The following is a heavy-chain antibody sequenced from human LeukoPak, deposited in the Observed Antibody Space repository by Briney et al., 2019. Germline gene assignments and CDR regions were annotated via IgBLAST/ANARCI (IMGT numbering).Heavy chain of an antibody. Sequence: SETLSLTCTVSGGSISSSSYYWGWIRQPPGKGLEWIGSIYYSGSTYYNPSLKSRVTMSVDTSKNQFSLKLSSVTAADTAVYYCARNWYLDLWGRGTLVTVSS. CDR2: IYYSGST. V-gene: IGHV4-39*07. CDR3: ARNWYLDL. CDR1: GGSISSSSYY. J-gene: IGHJ2*01.